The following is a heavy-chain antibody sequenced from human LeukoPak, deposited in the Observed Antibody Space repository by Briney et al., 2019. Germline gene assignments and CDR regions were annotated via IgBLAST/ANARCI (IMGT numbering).Heavy chain of an antibody. CDR2: ISYDGSNK. V-gene: IGHV3-30-3*01. D-gene: IGHD1-1*01. Sequence: QSGGSLRLSCAASGFTFSSYAMHWVRQAPGKGLEWVAVISYDGSNKYYADSVKGRFTISRDNSKNTLYLQMNSLRAEDTAVYYCARDGRSGMSKPGYYFDYWGQGTLVTVSS. J-gene: IGHJ4*02. CDR3: ARDGRSGMSKPGYYFDY. CDR1: GFTFSSYA.